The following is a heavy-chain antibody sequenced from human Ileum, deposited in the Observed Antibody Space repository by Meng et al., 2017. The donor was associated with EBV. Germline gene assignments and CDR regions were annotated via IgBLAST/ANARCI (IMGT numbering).Heavy chain of an antibody. D-gene: IGHD3-9*01. CDR2: MYDSENA. Sequence: QGQLQESGPGLVKPTEPLSLPCPGSCGSVIINDYHWSWIRPPPGKGLEWIGCMYDSENAKYNPSLNSRVTISIDTTRNHFVLKLTSVTAADTAVYYCAYYFVGRGGPGSWGQGTLVTVSS. CDR3: AYYFVGRGGPGS. V-gene: IGHV4-61*03. CDR1: CGSVIINDYH. J-gene: IGHJ5*02.